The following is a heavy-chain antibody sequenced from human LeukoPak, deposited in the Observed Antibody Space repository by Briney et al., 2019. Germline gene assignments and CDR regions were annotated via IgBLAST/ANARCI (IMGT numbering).Heavy chain of an antibody. CDR3: AKGPHRYSSTWFYSRASFYFDY. D-gene: IGHD2-2*01. V-gene: IGHV4-34*01. CDR1: GFTFSDYY. J-gene: IGHJ4*02. Sequence: GSLRLSCAASGFTFSDYYMSRIRQTPGKGLEWIGQIDHSGDTNYNPSLTSRVTISVDTSRSQSSLNLTSVIDADTAVYYCAKGPHRYSSTWFYSRASFYFDYWGQGALVTVSS. CDR2: IDHSGDT.